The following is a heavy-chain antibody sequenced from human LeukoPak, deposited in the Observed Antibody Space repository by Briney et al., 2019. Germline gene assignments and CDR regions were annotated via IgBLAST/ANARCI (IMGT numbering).Heavy chain of an antibody. D-gene: IGHD2-2*02. Sequence: PSETLSLTCTVSGYSISSGYYWGWIRQPPGKGLEWIGSIYHSGSTYYNPSLKSRVTISVDTSKNQFSLKLSSVTAADTAVYYCARERYCSSTSCYKGWFDPWGQGTLATVSS. J-gene: IGHJ5*02. CDR1: GYSISSGYY. V-gene: IGHV4-38-2*02. CDR3: ARERYCSSTSCYKGWFDP. CDR2: IYHSGST.